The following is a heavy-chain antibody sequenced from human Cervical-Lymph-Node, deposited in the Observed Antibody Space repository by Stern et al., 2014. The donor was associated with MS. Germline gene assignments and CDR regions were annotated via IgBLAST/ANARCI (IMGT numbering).Heavy chain of an antibody. CDR2: IYWDDDK. Sequence: QVTLKESGPTLVKPTQTLTLTCACSGFSLSTSGVSVGWNRQRPGKARVRLALIYWDDDKCDSPFLKRRPIITNDSYTKQAVLIMTNMDPVYTGTYYCAHRAVNMVRGVSFFDSWGLGTLVTVSS. D-gene: IGHD3-10*01. CDR3: AHRAVNMVRGVSFFDS. V-gene: IGHV2-5*02. J-gene: IGHJ4*02. CDR1: GFSLSTSGVS.